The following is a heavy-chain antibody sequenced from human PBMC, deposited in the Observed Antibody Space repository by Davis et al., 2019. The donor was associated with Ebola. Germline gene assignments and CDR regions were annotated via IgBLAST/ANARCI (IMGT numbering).Heavy chain of an antibody. V-gene: IGHV4-59*05. CDR1: GFTFSSYSMN. J-gene: IGHJ4*02. D-gene: IGHD5-24*01. CDR3: ARERMRDGYNFDY. CDR2: INYSGST. Sequence: GSLRLSCAASGFTFSSYSMNWVRQAPGKGLEWFGSINYSGSTYYNPSLKSRVTISVDTSKNQFSLKLSSVTAADTAVYYCARERMRDGYNFDYWGQGTLVTVSS.